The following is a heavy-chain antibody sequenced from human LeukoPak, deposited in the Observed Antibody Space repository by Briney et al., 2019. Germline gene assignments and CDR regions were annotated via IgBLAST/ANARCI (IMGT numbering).Heavy chain of an antibody. CDR1: GGSISSSSYY. CDR2: IYYSGST. CDR3: ARSTYYDFWSGYQSYYYYGMDV. J-gene: IGHJ6*02. V-gene: IGHV4-39*01. Sequence: PSETLSLTCTVSGGSISSSSYYWGWIRQPPGKGLVWIGSIYYSGSTYYNPSLKSRVTISVDTSKNQFSLKLSSVTAADTAVYYCARSTYYDFWSGYQSYYYYGMDVWGQGTTVTASS. D-gene: IGHD3-3*01.